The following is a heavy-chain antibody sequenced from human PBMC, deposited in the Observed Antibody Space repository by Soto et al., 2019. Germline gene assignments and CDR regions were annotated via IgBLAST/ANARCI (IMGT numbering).Heavy chain of an antibody. CDR1: EFTFSSFA. CDR2: ISYDGSNK. D-gene: IGHD6-13*01. V-gene: IGHV3-30-3*01. Sequence: QVQLVESGGGVVQPGRSLRLSCAASEFTFSSFAMHWVRQAPGKGLEWVAVISYDGSNKYYADSVKGRFTISRDNSKNTLYLQMNSLRAEDTAVYYCARDLRYIAAAGTEYYFDYWGQGTLVTVSS. CDR3: ARDLRYIAAAGTEYYFDY. J-gene: IGHJ4*02.